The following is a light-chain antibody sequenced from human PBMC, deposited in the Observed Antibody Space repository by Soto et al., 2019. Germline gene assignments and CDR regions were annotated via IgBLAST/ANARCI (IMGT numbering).Light chain of an antibody. Sequence: DIVMTQSPDSLAVSLGERATINCKSSQSVLYSSSNKNYLAWYQQKPGQPPKLLIYWASTRESGVPDRFSGSGFETEFTLTIRSLQAEDVAVYYCQQYYSTPWTFGQGTKVEIK. CDR1: QSVLYSSSNKNY. V-gene: IGKV4-1*01. CDR2: WAS. CDR3: QQYYSTPWT. J-gene: IGKJ1*01.